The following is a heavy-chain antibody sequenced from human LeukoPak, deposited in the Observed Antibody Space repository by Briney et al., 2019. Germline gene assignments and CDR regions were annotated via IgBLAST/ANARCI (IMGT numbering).Heavy chain of an antibody. D-gene: IGHD3-3*01. Sequence: GGSLRLSCAASGFTVSSNYMSWVRQAPGKGLEWVSVIYSGGSTYYADSVKGRFTISRDNSKNTLYLQMNSLRAEDTAVYYCAREWTTDYYYYYMDVWGKGTTVTVSS. J-gene: IGHJ6*03. CDR2: IYSGGST. V-gene: IGHV3-66*02. CDR1: GFTVSSNY. CDR3: AREWTTDYYYYYMDV.